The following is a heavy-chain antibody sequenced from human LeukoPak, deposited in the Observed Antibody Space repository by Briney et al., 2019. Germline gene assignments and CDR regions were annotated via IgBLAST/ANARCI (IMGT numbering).Heavy chain of an antibody. V-gene: IGHV3-48*03. D-gene: IGHD3-10*01. CDR2: ISSSGSTI. CDR1: GFTFSSYE. CDR3: ARDGSGSYYNPTTFFDY. J-gene: IGHJ4*02. Sequence: GGSLRLSCAASGFTFSSYEMNWVRQAPGKGLEWVSYISSSGSTIYYADSVKGRFTISRDNAKNSLYLQMNSLRAEDTAVYYCARDGSGSYYNPTTFFDYWGQGTLVTVSS.